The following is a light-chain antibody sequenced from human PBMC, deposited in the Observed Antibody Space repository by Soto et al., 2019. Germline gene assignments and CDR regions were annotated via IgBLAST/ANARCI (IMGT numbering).Light chain of an antibody. V-gene: IGKV3-15*01. CDR1: QSISSE. Sequence: EIVMTQSPATLSVSQGESATLSCRASQSISSELAWYQQKPGQPPRLLIYGASTRATGVPARFTGSGSGSDFTLTISGLQSEDFAVYYCQQGHNWPLTFGQGTRLEI. J-gene: IGKJ2*01. CDR2: GAS. CDR3: QQGHNWPLT.